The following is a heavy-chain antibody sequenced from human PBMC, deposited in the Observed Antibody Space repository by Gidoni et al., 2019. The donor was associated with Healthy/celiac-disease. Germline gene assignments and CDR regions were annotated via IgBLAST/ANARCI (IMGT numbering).Heavy chain of an antibody. V-gene: IGHV3-30*18. CDR3: AKDWEYCSGGSCYYFDY. CDR1: GFPFSRYG. Sequence: QVQLVESGGGVVQPGRSLRLSCPASGFPFSRYGMHWVRQAPGNGLEWVAVISYEGSNKYYADSVKGRFTISRDNSKNTLYLQMNSLRAEDTAVYYCAKDWEYCSGGSCYYFDYWGQGTLVTVSS. J-gene: IGHJ4*02. D-gene: IGHD2-15*01. CDR2: ISYEGSNK.